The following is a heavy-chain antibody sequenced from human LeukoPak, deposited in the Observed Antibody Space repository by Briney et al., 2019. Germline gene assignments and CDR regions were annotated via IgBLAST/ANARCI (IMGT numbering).Heavy chain of an antibody. Sequence: SGGSLRLSCAASGFTFSNYVMNWVRQAPGKGLEWVSAIGIDVRDSDYADSVKGRFTISRDNSKNTVYLQMNSLRAEDTGLYYCTRRVGGTPDYWGLGTLVTVSS. V-gene: IGHV3-23*01. CDR1: GFTFSNYV. J-gene: IGHJ4*02. CDR3: TRRVGGTPDY. D-gene: IGHD1-26*01. CDR2: IGIDVRDS.